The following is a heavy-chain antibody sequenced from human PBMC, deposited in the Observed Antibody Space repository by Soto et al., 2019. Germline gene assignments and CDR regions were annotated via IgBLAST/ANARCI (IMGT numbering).Heavy chain of an antibody. CDR3: ARDSSSWYQSGYYYGMDV. J-gene: IGHJ6*02. CDR2: ISGSGGST. CDR1: GFTFSSYA. V-gene: IGHV3-23*01. D-gene: IGHD6-13*01. Sequence: GGSLRLSCAASGFTFSSYAMSWVRQAPGKGLEWVSAISGSGGSTYYADSVKGRFTISRDNAKNTLYLQMNCLRAEDTALYYCARDSSSWYQSGYYYGMDVWGQGTTVTVSS.